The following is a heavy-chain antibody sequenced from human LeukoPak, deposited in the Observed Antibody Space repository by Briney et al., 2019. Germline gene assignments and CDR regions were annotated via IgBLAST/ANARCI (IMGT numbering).Heavy chain of an antibody. V-gene: IGHV3-48*03. J-gene: IGHJ4*02. CDR3: ASGGIYYGAAFDF. CDR2: ISSSGSTI. D-gene: IGHD1-26*01. CDR1: GFTFSSYE. Sequence: GGSLRLSCAASGFTFSSYEMNWVRQAAGKGLEWVSYISSSGSTIYHADSVKGRFTISRDNAKNSLYLEMNSLRAEDTALYYCASGGIYYGAAFDFWGQGTLVTVSS.